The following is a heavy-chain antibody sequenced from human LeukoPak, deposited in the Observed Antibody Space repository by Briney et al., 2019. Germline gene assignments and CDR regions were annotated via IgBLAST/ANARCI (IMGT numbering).Heavy chain of an antibody. Sequence: ASVKVSRKASGYTFTDYYMEWMRQAPGQGLEWMGWINPNSGGTNYAQKFQGRVTMTRDTSISTAYMELSRLRSDDTAVYYCAKVRSYCTNGVCYWDLDYWGQGTLVTVSS. V-gene: IGHV1-2*02. D-gene: IGHD2-8*01. CDR3: AKVRSYCTNGVCYWDLDY. CDR1: GYTFTDYY. CDR2: INPNSGGT. J-gene: IGHJ4*02.